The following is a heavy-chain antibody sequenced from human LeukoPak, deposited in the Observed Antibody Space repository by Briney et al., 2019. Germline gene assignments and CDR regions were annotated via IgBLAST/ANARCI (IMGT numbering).Heavy chain of an antibody. CDR2: ISSSSNTV. CDR3: ARRAMGATSFDY. D-gene: IGHD1-26*01. CDR1: GFTFSDYY. J-gene: IGHJ4*02. V-gene: IGHV3-11*04. Sequence: GSLRLSCAASGFTFSDYYMTWVRQAPGKGLEWVSYISSSSNTVYYADSVKGRLTVSRDNANNSLYVQMTNLRAEDTAVYYCARRAMGATSFDYWGQGTLVTVSS.